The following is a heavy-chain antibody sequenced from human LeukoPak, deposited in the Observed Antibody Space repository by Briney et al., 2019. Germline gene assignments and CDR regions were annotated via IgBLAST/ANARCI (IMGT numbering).Heavy chain of an antibody. CDR1: GFTFSSYE. J-gene: IGHJ4*02. V-gene: IGHV3-48*03. Sequence: SGGSLRLSCVGSGFTFSSYEMNWVRQAPGKGLQWVSYISSGSGSTIYYADSVKGRFTISRDNAKSSVYLQMNSLRVEDTAVYYCASLWELRMGKWGQGTLVTVPS. CDR2: ISSGSGSTI. D-gene: IGHD1-7*01. CDR3: ASLWELRMGK.